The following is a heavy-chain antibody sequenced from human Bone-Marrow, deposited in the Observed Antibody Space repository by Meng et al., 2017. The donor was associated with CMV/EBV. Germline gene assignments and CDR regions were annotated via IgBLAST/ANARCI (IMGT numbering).Heavy chain of an antibody. V-gene: IGHV1-2*02. CDR2: INPNSGGT. CDR1: GYTFTGYY. Sequence: ASVKVSCKASGYTFTGYYMHWVRQAPGQGLEWMGWINPNSGGTNYAQKFQGRVTMTRDTSISTAYMELSRLRSDDTAVDYCARERIVGAIFDYWGQGTLVTFSS. D-gene: IGHD1-26*01. J-gene: IGHJ4*02. CDR3: ARERIVGAIFDY.